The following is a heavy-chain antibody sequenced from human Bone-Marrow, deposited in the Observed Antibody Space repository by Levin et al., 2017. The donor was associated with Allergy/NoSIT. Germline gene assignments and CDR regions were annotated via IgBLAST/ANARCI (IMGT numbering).Heavy chain of an antibody. D-gene: IGHD6-13*01. Sequence: GESLKISCAASGFTFSSYWMSWVRQAPGRGLEWVANIKQDGSEKYYVDSVKGRFTISRDNAKNSLYLQMNSLRAEDTAVYYCARSVAAAGDYWGQGTLVTVSS. CDR3: ARSVAAAGDY. J-gene: IGHJ4*02. V-gene: IGHV3-7*03. CDR1: GFTFSSYW. CDR2: IKQDGSEK.